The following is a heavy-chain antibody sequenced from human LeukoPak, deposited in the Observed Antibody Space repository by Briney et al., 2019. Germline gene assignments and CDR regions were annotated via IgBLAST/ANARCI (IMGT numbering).Heavy chain of an antibody. Sequence: PGGSLRLSCAASGFTFSSYWMSWVRQAPGKGLEWVSYISSSSSSIYSADSVKGRFTISRDNAKNSLYLQMNSLRAEDTAVYYCARDLHGGNYNYYYYMDVWGKGTTVTVSS. CDR3: ARDLHGGNYNYYYYMDV. CDR2: ISSSSSSI. CDR1: GFTFSSYW. V-gene: IGHV3-48*01. J-gene: IGHJ6*03. D-gene: IGHD4-23*01.